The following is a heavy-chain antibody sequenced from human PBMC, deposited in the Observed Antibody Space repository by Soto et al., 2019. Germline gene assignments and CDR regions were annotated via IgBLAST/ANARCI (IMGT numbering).Heavy chain of an antibody. J-gene: IGHJ4*02. CDR1: GGTFSSYT. CDR2: IIPILGIA. D-gene: IGHD1-7*01. V-gene: IGHV1-69*02. CDR3: ARGGITGTTFVVDY. Sequence: QVQLVQSGAEVKKPGSSVKVSCKASGGTFSSYTISWVRQAPGQGLEWMGRIIPILGIANYAQKFQGRVTITGDKSPSKAYMELSSLRSEDKAVYYCARGGITGTTFVVDYWGQGTLVTVSS.